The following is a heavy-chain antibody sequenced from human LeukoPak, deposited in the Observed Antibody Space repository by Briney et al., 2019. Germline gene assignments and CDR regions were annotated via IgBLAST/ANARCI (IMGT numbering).Heavy chain of an antibody. V-gene: IGHV3-53*01. CDR1: GFPFSSYW. CDR3: ARGKSGYDYLLDY. CDR2: IYSGSST. Sequence: PGGSLRLSCVASGFPFSSYWMTWVRQAPGKGLEWVSVIYSGSSTYYADSVKGRFTISRDNSKNTLYLQMNSLRAEDTAVYYCARGKSGYDYLLDYWGQGTLVTVSS. J-gene: IGHJ4*02. D-gene: IGHD5-12*01.